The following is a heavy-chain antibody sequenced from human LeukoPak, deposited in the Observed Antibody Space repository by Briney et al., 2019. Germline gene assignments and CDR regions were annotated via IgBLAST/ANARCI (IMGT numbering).Heavy chain of an antibody. Sequence: GGSLRLSCAASGFSSYGMHWVRQAPGKGLEWVAFIRYDGSNKFYADSVKGRFTISRDNSKNTLFLQTNSLRAEDTAVYYCAKGRGETVTSGFNYWGQGTLVTVSS. J-gene: IGHJ4*02. CDR2: IRYDGSNK. V-gene: IGHV3-30*02. D-gene: IGHD4-17*01. CDR3: AKGRGETVTSGFNY. CDR1: GFSSYG.